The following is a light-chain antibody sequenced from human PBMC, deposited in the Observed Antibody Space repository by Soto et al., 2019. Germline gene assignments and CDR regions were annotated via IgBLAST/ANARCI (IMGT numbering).Light chain of an antibody. V-gene: IGLV2-23*01. Sequence: SGSPGQSITISCTGTSSDVGSYNLVSWYQQHPGKAPKLMIYEGSKRPSGVSNRFSGSKSGNTASLTISGLQAEDEADYYCCSYAGSSTYVFGTGTKSPS. J-gene: IGLJ1*01. CDR3: CSYAGSSTYV. CDR2: EGS. CDR1: SSDVGSYNL.